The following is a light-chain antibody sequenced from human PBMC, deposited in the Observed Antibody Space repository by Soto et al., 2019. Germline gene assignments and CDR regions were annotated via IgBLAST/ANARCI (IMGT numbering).Light chain of an antibody. CDR2: DVS. CDR3: SSYTSSSTLYV. J-gene: IGLJ1*01. V-gene: IGLV2-14*01. CDR1: SSDVGGYNY. Sequence: QSALTQPASVSGSPGQSITISCTGTSSDVGGYNYVSWYQQHPGKAPKLMIYDVSNRPSGVSNRFSGSKSGNTASLTISGLQSEDEADYYCSSYTSSSTLYVLGTGTKGTV.